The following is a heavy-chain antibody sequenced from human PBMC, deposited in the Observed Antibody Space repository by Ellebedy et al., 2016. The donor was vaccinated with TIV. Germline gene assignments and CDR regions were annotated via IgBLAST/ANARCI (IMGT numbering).Heavy chain of an antibody. CDR3: ASTSAGFGELLYHSQLTYYYYGMDV. CDR1: GYTFTSYA. J-gene: IGHJ6*02. D-gene: IGHD3-10*01. CDR2: INAGNGNT. Sequence: ASVKVSXXASGYTFTSYAMHWVRQAPGQRLEWMGWINAGNGNTKYSQKFQGRVTITRDTSASTAYMELSSLRSEDTAVYYCASTSAGFGELLYHSQLTYYYYGMDVWGQGTTVTVSS. V-gene: IGHV1-3*01.